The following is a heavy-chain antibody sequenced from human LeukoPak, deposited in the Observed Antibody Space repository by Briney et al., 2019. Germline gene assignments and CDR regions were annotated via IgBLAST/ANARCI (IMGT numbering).Heavy chain of an antibody. CDR2: MNPNSGNT. CDR3: ARGVHTLWFGELYHQLYYYYYMDV. J-gene: IGHJ6*03. CDR1: GYTFTSYD. Sequence: ASVKVSCKASGYTFTSYDINWVRQATGQGLEWMGWMNPNSGNTGYAQKFQGRVTITRNTSISTAYMELSSLRSEDTAVYYCARGVHTLWFGELYHQLYYYYYMDVWGKGTTVTVSS. V-gene: IGHV1-8*03. D-gene: IGHD3-10*01.